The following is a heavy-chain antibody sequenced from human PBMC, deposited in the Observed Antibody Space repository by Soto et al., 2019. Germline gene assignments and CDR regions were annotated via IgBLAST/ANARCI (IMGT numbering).Heavy chain of an antibody. CDR2: IYYSGST. CDR1: GGSISSSSYY. D-gene: IGHD1-26*01. CDR3: ATRPLYSGSYAYYGMDV. J-gene: IGHJ6*02. Sequence: QLQLQESGPGLVKPSETLSLTCTVSGGSISSSSYYWGWIRQPPGKGLEWIGSIYYSGSTYYNPSLKSRVTISVDTSKNQFSLKLSSVTAADTAVYYCATRPLYSGSYAYYGMDVWGQGTTVTVSS. V-gene: IGHV4-39*01.